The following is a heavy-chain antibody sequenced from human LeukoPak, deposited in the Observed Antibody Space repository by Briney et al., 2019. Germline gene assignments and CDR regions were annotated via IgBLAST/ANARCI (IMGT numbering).Heavy chain of an antibody. V-gene: IGHV1-3*01. Sequence: ASVRVSFKASGYTFTIYAMHWVRQAPGQRGEGMGGINAGNGNTKYSQKLQGRVTITREKDARTAYMEVSSLRSEDTAVYYCARALLWFGELLGDYYYGMDVWGNGTTVTVSS. CDR1: GYTFTIYA. D-gene: IGHD3-10*01. J-gene: IGHJ6*04. CDR2: INAGNGNT. CDR3: ARALLWFGELLGDYYYGMDV.